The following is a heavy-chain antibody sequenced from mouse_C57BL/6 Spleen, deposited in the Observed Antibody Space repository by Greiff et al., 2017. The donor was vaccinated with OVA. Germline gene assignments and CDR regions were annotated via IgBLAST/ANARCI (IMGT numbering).Heavy chain of an antibody. CDR1: GFTFSDFY. J-gene: IGHJ1*03. V-gene: IGHV7-1*01. CDR2: SRNKANDYTT. CDR3: AREAGDGRYFDV. Sequence: EVKVVESGGGLVQSGRSLRLSCATSGFTFSDFYMEWVRQAPGKGLEWIAASRNKANDYTTEYSASVKGRFIVSRDTSQSILYLQMNALRAEDTAIYYCAREAGDGRYFDVWGTGTTVTVSS.